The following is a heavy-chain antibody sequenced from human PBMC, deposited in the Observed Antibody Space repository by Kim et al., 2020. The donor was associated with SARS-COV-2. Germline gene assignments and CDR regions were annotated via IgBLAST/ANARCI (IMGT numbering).Heavy chain of an antibody. CDR3: ARTVGGLAAGGSRWFDP. D-gene: IGHD6-13*01. J-gene: IGHJ5*02. CDR2: IFPDDSDT. V-gene: IGHV5-51*01. CDR1: GYNFAKYW. Sequence: GESLKISCKGSGYNFAKYWIAWVRRMPGKGLEWMGIIFPDDSDTRYSPSFQGQVTISADQSISTAYLQWSSLKASDTAMYYCARTVGGLAAGGSRWFDPWGQGTLVTVSS.